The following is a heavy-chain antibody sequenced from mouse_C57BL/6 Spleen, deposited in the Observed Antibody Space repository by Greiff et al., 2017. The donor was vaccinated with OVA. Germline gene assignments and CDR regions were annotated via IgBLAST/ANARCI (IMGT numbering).Heavy chain of an antibody. D-gene: IGHD2-1*01. CDR3: ARGAGNGGDY. Sequence: VQLQESGAELARPGASVTLSCKASGYTFTSYGISWVKQRTGQGLEWIGEIYPRSGNTYYNEKFKGKATLTADKSSSTAYMELRSLTSEDSAVYFCARGAGNGGDYWGQGTSVTVSS. J-gene: IGHJ4*01. CDR2: IYPRSGNT. V-gene: IGHV1-81*01. CDR1: GYTFTSYG.